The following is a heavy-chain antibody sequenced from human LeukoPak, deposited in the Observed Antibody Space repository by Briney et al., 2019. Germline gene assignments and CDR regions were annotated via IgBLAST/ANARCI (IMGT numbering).Heavy chain of an antibody. V-gene: IGHV1-18*04. J-gene: IGHJ4*02. Sequence: ASVKVSCKASGYTFTYYGLTWVRQAPGQGLEWMGWISAYNGNTNYAQRLQGRVTMTADTSTSTAYMELRSLRSDDTAVYYCARGGSGWYVDYWGQGTLVTVSS. CDR2: ISAYNGNT. CDR1: GYTFTYYG. D-gene: IGHD6-19*01. CDR3: ARGGSGWYVDY.